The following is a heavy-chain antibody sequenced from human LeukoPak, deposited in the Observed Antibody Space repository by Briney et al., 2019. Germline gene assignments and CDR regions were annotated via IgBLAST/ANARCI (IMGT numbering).Heavy chain of an antibody. CDR3: AKDGDYYDSSGYYYYFDY. CDR2: ISGSGGTT. V-gene: IGHV3-23*01. Sequence: GGSLRLSCAASGFTFSSYAMSWVRQAPGKGLEWVSAISGSGGTTVHTESVRGRFTFSRDNSKNTLFLHMNSLRAEDTAVYYCAKDGDYYDSSGYYYYFDYWGQGTLVTVSS. J-gene: IGHJ4*02. D-gene: IGHD3-22*01. CDR1: GFTFSSYA.